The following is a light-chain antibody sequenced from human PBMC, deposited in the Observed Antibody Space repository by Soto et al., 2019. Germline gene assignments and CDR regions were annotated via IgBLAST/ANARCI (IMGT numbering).Light chain of an antibody. J-gene: IGLJ3*02. CDR3: SSYTSSSSDNWV. CDR1: SSDVGGFDY. Sequence: QSALTQPASVSGSPGQSITISCTGTSSDVGGFDYVSWYQQHPGKAPKLMIYEVSKRPSGVSNRFSGSKSGNTASLTISGLQAEDEADYYCSSYTSSSSDNWVFGGGTKVTVL. V-gene: IGLV2-14*01. CDR2: EVS.